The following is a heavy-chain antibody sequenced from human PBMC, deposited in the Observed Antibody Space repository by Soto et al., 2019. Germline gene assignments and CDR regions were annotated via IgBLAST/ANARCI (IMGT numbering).Heavy chain of an antibody. D-gene: IGHD5-18*01. CDR1: GGSFSGYY. V-gene: IGHV4-34*01. J-gene: IGHJ6*02. CDR3: ARGRRRDTAMVRPLRYYYYGMDV. CDR2: INHSGST. Sequence: SSETLSLTCAVYGGSFSGYYWSWIRQPPGKGLEWIGEINHSGSTNYNPSLKSRVTISVDTSKNQFSLKLSSVTAADTAVYYCARGRRRDTAMVRPLRYYYYGMDVWGQGTTVTVSS.